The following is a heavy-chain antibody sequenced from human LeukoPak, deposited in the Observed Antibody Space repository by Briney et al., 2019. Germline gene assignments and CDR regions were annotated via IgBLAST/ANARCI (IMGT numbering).Heavy chain of an antibody. D-gene: IGHD1-7*01. Sequence: ASVKVSCKASGYTFTGYYMHWVRQAPGQGLEWMGWINPNSGGTNYAQKFQGRVTITADKSTSTAYMELSSLRSEDTAVYYCARGGITGTTNFDYWGQGTLVTVSS. J-gene: IGHJ4*02. V-gene: IGHV1-2*02. CDR2: INPNSGGT. CDR3: ARGGITGTTNFDY. CDR1: GYTFTGYY.